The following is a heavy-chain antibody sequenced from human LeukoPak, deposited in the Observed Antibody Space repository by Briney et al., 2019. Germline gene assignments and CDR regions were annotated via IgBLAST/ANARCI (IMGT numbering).Heavy chain of an antibody. Sequence: GGSLRLSCAASGFTFSSYAMSWVGQAPGKGLEGVSAISGSGGSTYYGDSVKGRFTISRDNSKNTLYLQMNRLRAEDTAVYYCAKHIGYDSSGYYKRADAFDIWGQGTMVTVSS. CDR1: GFTFSSYA. CDR2: ISGSGGST. V-gene: IGHV3-23*01. CDR3: AKHIGYDSSGYYKRADAFDI. D-gene: IGHD3-22*01. J-gene: IGHJ3*02.